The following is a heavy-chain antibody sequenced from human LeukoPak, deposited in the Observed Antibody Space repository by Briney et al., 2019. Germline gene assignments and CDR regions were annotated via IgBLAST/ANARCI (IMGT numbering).Heavy chain of an antibody. CDR1: AFTFSTYS. V-gene: IGHV3-21*01. CDR2: ISSIISYI. Sequence: GRSLTLSCAASAFTFSTYSMNWVRQAPGNWLEWVSSISSIISYIYYADSVKGRFNISRDNAKNSLYMQMNCLRAEDTAVYYCARVYLPTSYYYYYYMDVWGKGTTVTVSS. J-gene: IGHJ6*03. D-gene: IGHD3-16*01. CDR3: ARVYLPTSYYYYYYMDV.